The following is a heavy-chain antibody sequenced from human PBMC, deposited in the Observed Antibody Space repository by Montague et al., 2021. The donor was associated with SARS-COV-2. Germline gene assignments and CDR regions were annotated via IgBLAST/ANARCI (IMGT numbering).Heavy chain of an antibody. CDR2: IKHSGTTNS. D-gene: IGHD4-23*01. CDR1: GGSFSGYY. CDR3: ARWDPQTLTLIGLRGKSASDY. V-gene: IGHV4-34*01. J-gene: IGHJ4*02. Sequence: SETLSLTCAVYGGSFSGYYWTWIRNSPGKGLEWMAEIKHSGTTNSNFNPSLRSRVPISVDTSKSQFSLKLSSVTAADTGVYYCARWDPQTLTLIGLRGKSASDYWGQGTLVTVSS.